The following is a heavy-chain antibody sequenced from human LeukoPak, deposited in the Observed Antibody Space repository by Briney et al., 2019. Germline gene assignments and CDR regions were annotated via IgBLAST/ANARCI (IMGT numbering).Heavy chain of an antibody. Sequence: SQTLSLTCAISGDSVSSNSAAWNWIRQSPSRGLEWLGRTYFRSQWYQDYAVSVKGRITIDSDTSKNQFSRHLSSVTPGDTAVYYCSSGWALSSWGQGTLVTVSS. CDR3: SSGWALSS. V-gene: IGHV6-1*01. CDR1: GDSVSSNSAA. D-gene: IGHD2-2*01. CDR2: TYFRSQWYQ. J-gene: IGHJ5*02.